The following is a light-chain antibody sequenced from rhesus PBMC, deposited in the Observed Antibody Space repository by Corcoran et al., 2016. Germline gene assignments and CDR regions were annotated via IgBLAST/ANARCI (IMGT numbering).Light chain of an antibody. V-gene: IGKV1-28*02. CDR3: LQYSSSPWT. CDR2: DAS. Sequence: DIQMTQSPSSLSASIGDTVTITCRASQGISSYLTWFQQKPGKAPKLLIHDASRLESGVPSRFSGSGSGTDFTLPISSLQPEDLATYYCLQYSSSPWTFGQGTKVEIK. J-gene: IGKJ1*01. CDR1: QGISSY.